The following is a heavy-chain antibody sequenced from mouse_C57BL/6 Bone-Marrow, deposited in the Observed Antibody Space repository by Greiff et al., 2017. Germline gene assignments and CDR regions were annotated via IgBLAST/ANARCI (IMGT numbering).Heavy chain of an antibody. CDR1: GYTFTSYW. D-gene: IGHD2-1*01. Sequence: VQLQQPGAELVKPGASVKLSCKASGYTFTSYWMHWVKQRPGQGLEWIGMIHPNSGSTNYNEKFKSKATLTVDKSSSTAYTQLSSLTSEDSAVYYCARRDYGNYAWFAYWGEGTLVTVS. V-gene: IGHV1-64*01. CDR2: IHPNSGST. J-gene: IGHJ3*01. CDR3: ARRDYGNYAWFAY.